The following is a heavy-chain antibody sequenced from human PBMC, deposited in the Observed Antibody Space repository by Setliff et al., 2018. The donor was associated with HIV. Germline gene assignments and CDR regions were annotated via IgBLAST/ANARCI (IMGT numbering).Heavy chain of an antibody. J-gene: IGHJ4*02. V-gene: IGHV1-3*03. D-gene: IGHD2-8*02. CDR1: GYTFTTYS. CDR3: ARGALLAVFDFDH. Sequence: ASVKVSCKTSGYTFTTYSIHWVRQAPGQRLEWMGWINVGKGNTKYSQDLQGRVTITRDTSASTAYMELNSLRSEDMAVYYCARGALLAVFDFDHWGQGTMVTVSS. CDR2: INVGKGNT.